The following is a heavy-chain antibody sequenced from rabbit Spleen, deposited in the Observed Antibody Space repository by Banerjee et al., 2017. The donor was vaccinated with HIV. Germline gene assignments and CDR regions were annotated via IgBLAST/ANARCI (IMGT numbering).Heavy chain of an antibody. CDR3: ARDTSSSFSSYGMDL. Sequence: QEQLEESGGDLVKPEGSLTLTCTASGFSFSNSYWICWVRQAPGKGLEWIACIYAGITGSTYYASWAKGRFTISKTSSTTVTLQMTRLTAADTATYFCARDTSSSFSSYGMDLWGPGTLVTVS. D-gene: IGHD1-1*01. J-gene: IGHJ6*01. CDR1: GFSFSNSYW. CDR2: IYAGITGST. V-gene: IGHV1S45*01.